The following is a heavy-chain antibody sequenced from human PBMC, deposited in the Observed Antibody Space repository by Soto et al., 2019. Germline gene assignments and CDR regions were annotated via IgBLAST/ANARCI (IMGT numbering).Heavy chain of an antibody. J-gene: IGHJ4*01. V-gene: IGHV1-69*13. CDR1: GGTFSTYA. D-gene: IGHD3-22*01. Sequence: ASVKVSCKVSGGTFSTYAIDWVRQAPGQGLEWMGGIIPLFGTAKYAQNFQGRITITADESTNTAYMELRSLRSQDTAVYYWARGAHYESSRYYYFYWGQGTLVTVSS. CDR3: ARGAHYESSRYYYFY. CDR2: IIPLFGTA.